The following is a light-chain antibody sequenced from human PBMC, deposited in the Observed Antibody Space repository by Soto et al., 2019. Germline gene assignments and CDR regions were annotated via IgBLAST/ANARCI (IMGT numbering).Light chain of an antibody. CDR3: QQYYSYPFT. CDR2: AAS. Sequence: AIRMTQSPSSFSASTGDRVTITCRASQGISSYLAWYQQKPGKAPKLLIYAASTLQSGVPSRFSGSRSGTDFTLTISCLKSEDFATYYCQQYYSYPFTFGPGTKVDIK. V-gene: IGKV1-8*01. J-gene: IGKJ3*01. CDR1: QGISSY.